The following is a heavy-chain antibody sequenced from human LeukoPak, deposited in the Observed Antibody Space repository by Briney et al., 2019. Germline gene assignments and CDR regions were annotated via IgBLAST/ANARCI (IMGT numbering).Heavy chain of an antibody. CDR3: ARGPGEYYDFWSGYYTWAHFDY. D-gene: IGHD3-3*01. CDR1: GFTFSSSA. J-gene: IGHJ4*02. Sequence: GGSLRLSCAASGFTFSSSAMSWVRQAPGKGLEWVAVIWYDGSNKYYADSVKGRFTISRDNSKNTLYLQMNSLRAEDTAVYYCARGPGEYYDFWSGYYTWAHFDYWGQGTLVTVSS. V-gene: IGHV3-33*08. CDR2: IWYDGSNK.